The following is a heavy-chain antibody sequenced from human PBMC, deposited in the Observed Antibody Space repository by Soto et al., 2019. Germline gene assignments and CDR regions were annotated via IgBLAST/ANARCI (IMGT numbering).Heavy chain of an antibody. CDR3: ARDMGYGSGSYYGDAFDI. Sequence: GGSLRLSCAASGFTFSSYSMNWVRQAPGKGLEWVSSISSSSSYIYYADSVKGRFTISRDNAKNSLYLQMNSLRAEDTAVYYCARDMGYGSGSYYGDAFDIWGQGTMVTVSS. CDR1: GFTFSSYS. CDR2: ISSSSSYI. J-gene: IGHJ3*02. D-gene: IGHD3-10*01. V-gene: IGHV3-21*01.